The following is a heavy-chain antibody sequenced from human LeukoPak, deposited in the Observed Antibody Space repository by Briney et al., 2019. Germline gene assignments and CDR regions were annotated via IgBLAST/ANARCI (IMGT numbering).Heavy chain of an antibody. CDR3: ARDADGKDSRDPDYYYYYMDL. J-gene: IGHJ6*03. CDR2: ISTYNGNT. CDR1: GYNFTKYG. Sequence: ASVKVSCKAFGYNFTKYGISWVRQAPGQGLEWMGWISTYNGNTNYARKFQGRVIMTADTSKSTVYMELRSLRSDDTAVYYCARDADGKDSRDPDYYYYYMDLWGKGTTVTISS. D-gene: IGHD1-14*01. V-gene: IGHV1-18*01.